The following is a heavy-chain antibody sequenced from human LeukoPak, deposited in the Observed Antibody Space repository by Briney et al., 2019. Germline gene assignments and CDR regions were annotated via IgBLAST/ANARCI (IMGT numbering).Heavy chain of an antibody. Sequence: GGSLRLSCAASRFTFSSYAMSWVRQAPGKGLEWVSAISGSGGITYYADSVKGAFTMSRANSKNTLYLQMNSLRAEDTAVYYCAKEGYSSTWNADFDYCGQGTLAIVSS. CDR3: AKEGYSSTWNADFDY. J-gene: IGHJ4*02. D-gene: IGHD6-13*01. CDR2: ISGSGGIT. CDR1: RFTFSSYA. V-gene: IGHV3-23*01.